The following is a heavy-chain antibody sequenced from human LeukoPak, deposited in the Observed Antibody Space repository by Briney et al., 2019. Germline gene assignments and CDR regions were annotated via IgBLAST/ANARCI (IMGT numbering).Heavy chain of an antibody. Sequence: ASVKVSCKASGYTFTSYGISWVRQAPGQGLEWMGWISAYNGNTNCAQKLQGRVTMTTDTSTSTAYMELRSLRSDDTAVYYCASAVAGTTDAFDIWGQGTMVTVSS. J-gene: IGHJ3*02. CDR2: ISAYNGNT. CDR1: GYTFTSYG. D-gene: IGHD6-19*01. V-gene: IGHV1-18*01. CDR3: ASAVAGTTDAFDI.